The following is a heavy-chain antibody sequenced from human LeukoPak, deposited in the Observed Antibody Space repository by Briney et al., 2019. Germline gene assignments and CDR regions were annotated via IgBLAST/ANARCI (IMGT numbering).Heavy chain of an antibody. CDR2: ISAYNGNT. Sequence: ASVNDSCMASLYAFTSYDISWVRPAPARGREGMGCISAYNGNTNYAQKLLGRVTMTTDTSTSTAYMELRSLRSDDTGVYYCARIGLLWFGELVGLIDYWGQGTLVTVSS. D-gene: IGHD3-10*01. J-gene: IGHJ4*02. CDR1: LYAFTSYD. CDR3: ARIGLLWFGELVGLIDY. V-gene: IGHV1-18*01.